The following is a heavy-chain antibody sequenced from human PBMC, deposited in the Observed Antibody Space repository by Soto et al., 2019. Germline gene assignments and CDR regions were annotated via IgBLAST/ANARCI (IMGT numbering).Heavy chain of an antibody. CDR1: GFTFSSYA. Sequence: EVQLLESGGGLVQPGGSLRLSCAASGFTFSSYAMSWVRQAPGKRLEWVSGISGGGDSTYYADSVKGRFTISRDNSKNTLYLQMNSLRAEDTALYYCAKDNGPPGTRDWYFDLWGRGTLVTVSS. V-gene: IGHV3-23*01. D-gene: IGHD2-8*01. J-gene: IGHJ2*01. CDR3: AKDNGPPGTRDWYFDL. CDR2: ISGGGDST.